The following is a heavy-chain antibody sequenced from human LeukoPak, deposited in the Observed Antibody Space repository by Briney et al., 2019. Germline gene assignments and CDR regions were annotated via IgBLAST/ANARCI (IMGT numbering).Heavy chain of an antibody. CDR3: VRYDY. CDR1: GFTVSSNY. CDR2: ISGSGTTI. V-gene: IGHV3-11*04. J-gene: IGHJ4*02. Sequence: PGGSLRLSCAASGFTVSSNYMSWVRQAPGKGLEWVSYISGSGTTIYYADSVKGRFTISRDHAKNLLYLHMSSLRAEDTAVYYCVRYDYWGQGTLVTVSS.